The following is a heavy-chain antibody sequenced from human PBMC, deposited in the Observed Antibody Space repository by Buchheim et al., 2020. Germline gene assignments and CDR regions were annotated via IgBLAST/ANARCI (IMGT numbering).Heavy chain of an antibody. J-gene: IGHJ6*02. D-gene: IGHD6-6*01. Sequence: EVQLMESGGGLVKPGGSLRLSCAASGFTFSSYSMNWVRQAPGKGLEWVSSISSSRINIYYADSVKGGFTISRDNAKNSLSLQMNSLRAEDTAVYYCARDHSSSGDYYYYYGMDVWGQGTT. CDR3: ARDHSSSGDYYYYYGMDV. CDR2: ISSSRINI. CDR1: GFTFSSYS. V-gene: IGHV3-21*01.